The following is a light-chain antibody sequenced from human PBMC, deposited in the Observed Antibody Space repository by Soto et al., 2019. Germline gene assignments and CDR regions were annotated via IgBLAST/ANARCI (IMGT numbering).Light chain of an antibody. CDR1: QSISSW. Sequence: DIHMTQSPSTLSASVGDRVTITCRASQSISSWLAWYQQKPGKAPKVLIYKASSLESGAPSRFSGSGSGTEFTLTISSLQPDDFATYYCQQYNSYPITFGQGTRLEIK. V-gene: IGKV1-5*03. J-gene: IGKJ5*01. CDR3: QQYNSYPIT. CDR2: KAS.